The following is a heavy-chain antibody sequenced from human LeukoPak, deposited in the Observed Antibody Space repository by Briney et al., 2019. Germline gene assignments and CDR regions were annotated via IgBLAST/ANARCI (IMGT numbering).Heavy chain of an antibody. CDR1: GFTFSSYA. CDR2: ISYDGSNK. Sequence: GGSLRLSCAASGFTFSSYAMHWVRQAPGKGLEWVAVISYDGSNKYYADSVKGRFTTSRDNSKNMMYLQMNSLGAEDTAVYYCARDLDTSGYYSYFDPWGQGTLVTVSS. CDR3: ARDLDTSGYYSYFDP. V-gene: IGHV3-30-3*01. D-gene: IGHD3-22*01. J-gene: IGHJ5*02.